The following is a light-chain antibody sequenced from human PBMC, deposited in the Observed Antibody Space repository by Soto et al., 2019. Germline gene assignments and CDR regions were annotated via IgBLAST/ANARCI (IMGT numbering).Light chain of an antibody. V-gene: IGKV3-15*01. CDR2: DTS. Sequence: EIVLTQSPGTLSLSPGERATLSCRASQSVTSGNLAWYQQKPGQAPRLLIYDTSTRATGIPARFSGSGSGTEFTLTISSLQSEDFAVYYCQQYNNWPPITFGQGTRLEIK. J-gene: IGKJ5*01. CDR1: QSVTSGN. CDR3: QQYNNWPPIT.